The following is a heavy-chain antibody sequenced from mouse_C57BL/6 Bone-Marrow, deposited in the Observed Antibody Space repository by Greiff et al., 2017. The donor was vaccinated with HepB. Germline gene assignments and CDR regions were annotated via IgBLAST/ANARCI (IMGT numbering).Heavy chain of an antibody. CDR3: ARDYYGEFYYFDY. D-gene: IGHD1-1*01. J-gene: IGHJ2*01. V-gene: IGHV3-6*01. CDR1: GYSITSGYY. Sequence: EVQLQQSGPGLVKPSQSLSLTCSVTGYSITSGYYWNWIRQFPGNKLEWLGYISYDGSNNYNPSLKNRISITLDTSKNQFFLKLNSVTTEDAATYYCARDYYGEFYYFDYWGQGTTLTVSS. CDR2: ISYDGSN.